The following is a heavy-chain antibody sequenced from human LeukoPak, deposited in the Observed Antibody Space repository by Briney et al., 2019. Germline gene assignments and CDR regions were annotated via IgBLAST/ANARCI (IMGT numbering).Heavy chain of an antibody. CDR1: GGSISSHY. J-gene: IGHJ4*02. Sequence: SETLSLTCTVSGGSISSHYWSWIRQPPGKGLEWIGYIYYSGSTNYNPSLKSRVTISIDTSKNQFSLKLSSVTAADTAVYYCARVRRGDMDYWGQGTLVTVSS. CDR3: ARVRRGDMDY. D-gene: IGHD2-15*01. V-gene: IGHV4-59*11. CDR2: IYYSGST.